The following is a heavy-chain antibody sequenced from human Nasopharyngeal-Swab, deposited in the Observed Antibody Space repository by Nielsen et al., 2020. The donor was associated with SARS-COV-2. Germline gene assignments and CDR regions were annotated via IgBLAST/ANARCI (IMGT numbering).Heavy chain of an antibody. CDR2: ISSSSSTI. CDR1: GFTFSSYS. CDR3: ARSLYYYDGSGYPSSYYFDY. D-gene: IGHD3-22*01. J-gene: IGHJ4*02. Sequence: GESLKISCAAPGFTFSSYSMNWVRQAPGKGLEWVSYISSSSSTIYYADSVKGRFTISRDNAKNSLYLQMNSLRAEDTAVYYCARSLYYYDGSGYPSSYYFDYWGQGTLVTVSS. V-gene: IGHV3-48*01.